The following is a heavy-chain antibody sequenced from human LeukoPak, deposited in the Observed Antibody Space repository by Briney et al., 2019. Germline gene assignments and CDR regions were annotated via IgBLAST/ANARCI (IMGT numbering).Heavy chain of an antibody. CDR2: INWNGGST. D-gene: IGHD3-22*01. CDR1: GFTFNDYG. Sequence: GGSLRLSCAASGFTFNDYGMSWVRQAPGKGLEWVSGINWNGGSTGYADSVKGRFTISRDNAKNSLYLQMNSLRAEDTALYYCARDHYYNSSGSFDYWGQGTLVTVSS. J-gene: IGHJ4*02. V-gene: IGHV3-20*04. CDR3: ARDHYYNSSGSFDY.